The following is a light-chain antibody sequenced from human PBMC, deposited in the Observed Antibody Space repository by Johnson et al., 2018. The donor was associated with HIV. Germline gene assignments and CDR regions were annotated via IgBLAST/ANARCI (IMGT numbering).Light chain of an antibody. CDR2: DNN. CDR3: GHWDSSLSAFV. V-gene: IGLV1-51*01. CDR1: SSNIGNNY. Sequence: QSVLTQPPSVSAAPGQRVTISCSGSSSNIGNNYVSWYQQLPGTAPKLLIYDNNKRPSGIPDRFSGPKSGTSATLGITGLQTGDEADYYCGHWDSSLSAFVFGTGTKVTVL. J-gene: IGLJ1*01.